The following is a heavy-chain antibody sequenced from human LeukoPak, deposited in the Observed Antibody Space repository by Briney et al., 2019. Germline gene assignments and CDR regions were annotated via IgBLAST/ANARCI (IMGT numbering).Heavy chain of an antibody. Sequence: SQTLSLTCAISGDSVSSNSAAWNWIRQSPSRGLEWLGRTYYRSKWYNDYAVSVKSRITINPDTSKNQFSLKLGSVTAADTAVYYCARGGSVNSIGKLVVPAAQSKKYCSGGSCYSLIFDYWGQGTLVTVSS. CDR1: GDSVSSNSAA. CDR2: TYYRSKWYN. D-gene: IGHD2-15*01. V-gene: IGHV6-1*01. J-gene: IGHJ4*02. CDR3: ARGGSVNSIGKLVVPAAQSKKYCSGGSCYSLIFDY.